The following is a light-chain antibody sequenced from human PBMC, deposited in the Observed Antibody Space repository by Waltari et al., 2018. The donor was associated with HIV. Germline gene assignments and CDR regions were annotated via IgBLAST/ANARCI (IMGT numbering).Light chain of an antibody. CDR2: EVT. J-gene: IGLJ3*02. CDR1: SSDVGGYKY. Sequence: QSALTQPPSASGSPGQSVTISCTGTSSDVGGYKYVSWYQQHLGRAPKLIMYEVTKRPSEVPDRFFGSKSGNTASLTVSGLQADDEADYYCSSYAASSNLVFGGGTKLTVL. CDR3: SSYAASSNLV. V-gene: IGLV2-8*01.